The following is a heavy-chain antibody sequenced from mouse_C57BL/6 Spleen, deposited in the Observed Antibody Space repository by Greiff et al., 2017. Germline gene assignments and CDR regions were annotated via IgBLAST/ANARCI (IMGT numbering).Heavy chain of an antibody. V-gene: IGHV1-59*01. Sequence: VQLQQPGAELVRPGTSVKLSCKASGYTFTSYWMHWVQQSPGQGLEWIGVIDPSDSYTNYKQKFKGKATLTVDTSTSTTYMQLSSLTSEDSAVYYCASSGNYYRGAGFAYWGQGTLVTVSA. D-gene: IGHD1-1*02. J-gene: IGHJ3*01. CDR3: ASSGNYYRGAGFAY. CDR2: IDPSDSYT. CDR1: GYTFTSYW.